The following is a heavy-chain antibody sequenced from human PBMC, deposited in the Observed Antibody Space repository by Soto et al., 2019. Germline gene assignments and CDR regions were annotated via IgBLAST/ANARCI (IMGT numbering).Heavy chain of an antibody. J-gene: IGHJ4*02. CDR3: ARAMGGWLPRAFDY. CDR2: INPNSGGT. V-gene: IGHV1-2*04. D-gene: IGHD3-16*01. CDR1: GYTFTGYY. Sequence: QVQLVQSGAEVKKPGASVKVSCKASGYTFTGYYMHWVRQAPGQGLEWMGWINPNSGGTNYAQKFQGWVTMTRDTSISTACMELSRLRSNDTAVYYCARAMGGWLPRAFDYWGQGTLVTVSS.